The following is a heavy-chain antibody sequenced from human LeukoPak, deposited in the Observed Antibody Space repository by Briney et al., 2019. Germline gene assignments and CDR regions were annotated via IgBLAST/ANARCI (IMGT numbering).Heavy chain of an antibody. CDR1: GYTLTELS. Sequence: GASVKVSCKVSGYTLTELSMHWVRQAPGKGLEWMGGSDPEDGETIYAQKFQGRVTMTEDTSTDTSYMELSSLRSEDTAVYYCATGLSSGSPFDYWGQGTLVTVSS. V-gene: IGHV1-24*01. CDR3: ATGLSSGSPFDY. J-gene: IGHJ4*02. CDR2: SDPEDGET. D-gene: IGHD3-22*01.